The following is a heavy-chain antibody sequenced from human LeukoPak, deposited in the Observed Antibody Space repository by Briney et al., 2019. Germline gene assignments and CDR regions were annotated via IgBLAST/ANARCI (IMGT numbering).Heavy chain of an antibody. CDR2: ISSSSSSI. J-gene: IGHJ4*02. V-gene: IGHV3-21*01. Sequence: GGSLRLSCAASGFTFSNYFMNWVRQAPGKGMEWVSSISSSSSSIYDADSVKGRFTISRDNAKNSLYLQMNSLRAEDTAVYYCARGRKGQSWFDYWGQGTLVTVSS. CDR1: GFTFSNYF. CDR3: ARGRKGQSWFDY.